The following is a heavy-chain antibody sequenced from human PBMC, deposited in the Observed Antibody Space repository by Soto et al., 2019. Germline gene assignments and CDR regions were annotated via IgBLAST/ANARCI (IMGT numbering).Heavy chain of an antibody. CDR2: IYTGGST. CDR1: GFTVSSDY. D-gene: IGHD2-15*01. Sequence: PGGALRLSCAASGFTVSSDYMSWVRQAPGKGLEWVSVIYTGGSTYYADSVKGRFTFSRDNSKNTLYLQMSSLGAVDTAVYYCAGAFGCIAAVLDXWGEGTLVTVFS. V-gene: IGHV3-53*01. CDR3: AGAFGCIAAVLDX. J-gene: IGHJ5*02.